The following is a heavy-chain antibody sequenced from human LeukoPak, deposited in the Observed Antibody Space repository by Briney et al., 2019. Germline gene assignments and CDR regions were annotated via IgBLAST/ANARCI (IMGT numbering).Heavy chain of an antibody. D-gene: IGHD5-12*01. V-gene: IGHV1-2*02. Sequence: VASVKVSCKASGYTFTGYYIHWVRQAPGQGLEWLGWIIPNSGDTNYARKFLGRVTMTRDTSISTAYMELSSLRSDDTAIYFCARDADYPYYFDYWGLGALVTVSS. CDR1: GYTFTGYY. CDR2: IIPNSGDT. CDR3: ARDADYPYYFDY. J-gene: IGHJ4*02.